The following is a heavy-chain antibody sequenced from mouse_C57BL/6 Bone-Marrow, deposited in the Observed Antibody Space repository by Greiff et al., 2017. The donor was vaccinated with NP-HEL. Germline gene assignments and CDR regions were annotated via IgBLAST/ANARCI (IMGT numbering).Heavy chain of an antibody. CDR1: GFTFSDYG. D-gene: IGHD2-4*01. CDR3: ARPDYDWFAY. CDR2: ISSGSSTI. J-gene: IGHJ3*01. V-gene: IGHV5-17*01. Sequence: EVKLMESGGGLVKPGGSLKLSCAASGFTFSDYGMHWVRQAPEKGLEWVAYISSGSSTIYYADTVKGRFTISRDNAKNTLFLQMTSLRSEDTAMYYCARPDYDWFAYWGQGTLVTVSA.